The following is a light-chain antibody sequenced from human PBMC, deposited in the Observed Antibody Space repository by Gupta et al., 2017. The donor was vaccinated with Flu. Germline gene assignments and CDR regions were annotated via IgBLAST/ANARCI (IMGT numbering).Light chain of an antibody. CDR2: STT. J-gene: IGLJ3*02. V-gene: IGLV8-61*01. Sequence: TVALTCALSSESVTTVNYPSWYQQTPGQAPRTLIYSTTTRSSGVPDRFAGSMLGNKATLTVSGAQADDECVYYCGLFRGSGYWMFGGGTKLTVL. CDR3: GLFRGSGYWM. CDR1: SESVTTVNY.